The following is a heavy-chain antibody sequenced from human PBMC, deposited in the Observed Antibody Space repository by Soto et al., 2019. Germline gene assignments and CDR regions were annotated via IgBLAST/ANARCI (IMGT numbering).Heavy chain of an antibody. Sequence: QITLKESGPTLVKPTQTLTLTCTFSGFSLSTSGVGVGWIRQPPGKALQWLALIYWDDDKRYSPSLKSRITIPKHTSKNQVVLTMTIMDPVDTATSYCAHRPSYCSGGSCNSGVDYWGQRTLVTVSS. D-gene: IGHD2-15*01. CDR2: IYWDDDK. J-gene: IGHJ4*02. CDR1: GFSLSTSGVG. V-gene: IGHV2-5*02. CDR3: AHRPSYCSGGSCNSGVDY.